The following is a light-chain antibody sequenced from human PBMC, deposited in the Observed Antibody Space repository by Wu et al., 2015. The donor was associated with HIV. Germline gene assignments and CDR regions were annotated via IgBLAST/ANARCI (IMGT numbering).Light chain of an antibody. CDR3: QQSYSTPRYT. V-gene: IGKV1-39*01. Sequence: DIQMTQSPSFLSASVGDRVTITCRASQSISNYLNWYQRNPGKAPKVLIYAASSLQSGVPSRFSGSGSGTHFTLTISSLQPEDFATYYCQQSYSTPRYTFGQGTKVGDQ. CDR1: QSISNY. J-gene: IGKJ2*01. CDR2: AAS.